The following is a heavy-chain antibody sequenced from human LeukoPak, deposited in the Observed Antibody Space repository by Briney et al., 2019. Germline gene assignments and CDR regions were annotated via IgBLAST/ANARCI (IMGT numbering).Heavy chain of an antibody. Sequence: RESLKISRKISGYKLTNNWIGWVRQVPGKSLEWMGLIYPGYSDAKYSPSFQGQVTLSVDASISTAYLQLSGLRASDTAIYYCVRFALTSSLDHWGQGTLVTVSS. CDR1: GYKLTNNW. V-gene: IGHV5-51*01. CDR3: VRFALTSSLDH. J-gene: IGHJ5*02. CDR2: IYPGYSDA. D-gene: IGHD6-13*01.